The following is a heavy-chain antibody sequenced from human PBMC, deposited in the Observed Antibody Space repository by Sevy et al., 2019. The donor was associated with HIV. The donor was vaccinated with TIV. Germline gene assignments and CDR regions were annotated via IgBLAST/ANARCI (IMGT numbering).Heavy chain of an antibody. CDR1: GFTFSSYT. J-gene: IGHJ6*02. D-gene: IGHD6-6*01. Sequence: GGSLRLSCAASGFTFSSYTMNWVRQAPGKGLEWVSTITGGGGGTYYADSVKGRSTISRDNSKNTLFVQMNSLRADDTAVYYCAKYRSSSSGSGGMDVWGQGTTVTVSS. CDR2: ITGGGGGT. V-gene: IGHV3-23*01. CDR3: AKYRSSSSGSGGMDV.